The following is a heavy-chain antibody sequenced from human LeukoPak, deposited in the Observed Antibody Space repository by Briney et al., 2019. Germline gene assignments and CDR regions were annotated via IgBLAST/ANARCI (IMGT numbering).Heavy chain of an antibody. CDR1: GGSFSGYY. CDR2: INHSGST. Sequence: SETLSLTCAVYGGSFSGYYWSWIRQPPGKGLEWIGEINHSGSTNYNPSLKSRVTISVDTSKNQFSLKLSSVTAADTAVYYCARGLVGATSLPLYCYYTDVWGKGTTVTVSS. J-gene: IGHJ6*03. D-gene: IGHD1-26*01. V-gene: IGHV4-34*01. CDR3: ARGLVGATSLPLYCYYTDV.